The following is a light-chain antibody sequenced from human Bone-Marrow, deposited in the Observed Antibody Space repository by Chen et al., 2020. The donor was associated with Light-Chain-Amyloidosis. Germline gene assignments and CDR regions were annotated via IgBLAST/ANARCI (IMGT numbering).Light chain of an antibody. CDR3: QQYGTSPLT. J-gene: IGKJ4*01. V-gene: IGKV3-20*01. Sequence: EIVLTQSPGTLSLSPGEGANLSCRASQTISSNYLTWYQQNFGQAPRLLIYGSSSRATGIPDRFTGSGYGTEFTLTINRLEPEDFAMYYCQQYGTSPLTFGGGTKVEIK. CDR1: QTISSNY. CDR2: GSS.